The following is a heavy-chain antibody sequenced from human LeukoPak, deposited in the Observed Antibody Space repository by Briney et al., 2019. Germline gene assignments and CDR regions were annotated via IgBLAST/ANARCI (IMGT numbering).Heavy chain of an antibody. CDR1: GGSISSGGYS. CDR3: AKDVGMGA. D-gene: IGHD3-16*01. Sequence: RSETLSLTCAVSGGSISSGGYSWSWIRQPPGKGLEWIGYIYHSGSTYYNPSLRSRVTISVDRSKNQFSLKLSSVTAEDTAVYYCAKDVGMGAWGQGTLVTVSS. CDR2: IYHSGST. J-gene: IGHJ5*02. V-gene: IGHV4-30-2*01.